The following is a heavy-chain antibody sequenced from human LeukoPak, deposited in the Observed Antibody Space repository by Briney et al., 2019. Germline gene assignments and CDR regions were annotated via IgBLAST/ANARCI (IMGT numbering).Heavy chain of an antibody. CDR1: GYTFTGYY. V-gene: IGHV1-2*06. CDR3: ARGGPTYGSKYNWFDP. D-gene: IGHD4/OR15-4a*01. CDR2: INPNSGGT. J-gene: IGHJ5*02. Sequence: ASVKVSCKASGYTFTGYYMHWVRQAPGQGLEWMGRINPNSGGTNYAQKFQGRVTMTRDTSNSTAYMELSRLRSDDTAVYYCARGGPTYGSKYNWFDPWGQGTLVTVSS.